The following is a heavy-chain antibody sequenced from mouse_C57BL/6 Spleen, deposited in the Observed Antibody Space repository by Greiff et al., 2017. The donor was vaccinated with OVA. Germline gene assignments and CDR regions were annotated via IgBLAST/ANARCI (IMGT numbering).Heavy chain of an antibody. V-gene: IGHV1-18*01. J-gene: IGHJ1*03. D-gene: IGHD2-3*01. CDR2: INPNNGGT. CDR3: ARTGYYDWYFDV. CDR1: GYTFTDYN. Sequence: VQLQQSGPELVKPGASVKIPCKASGYTFTDYNMDWVKQSHGKSLEWIGDINPNNGGTIYNQKFKGKATLTVDKSSSTAYMELRSLTSEDTAVYYCARTGYYDWYFDVWGTGTTVTVSS.